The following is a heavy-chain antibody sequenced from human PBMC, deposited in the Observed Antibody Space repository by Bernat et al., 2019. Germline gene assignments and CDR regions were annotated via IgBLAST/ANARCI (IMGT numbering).Heavy chain of an antibody. D-gene: IGHD1-20*01. J-gene: IGHJ4*02. CDR2: VNHSGIT. V-gene: IGHV4-34*02. Sequence: QVHLQQWGAGLLKPSETLSLTCAVYVGSFSGYYWSWIRQAPGKGLEWIGEVNHSGITNYNPSLKSRVAISVDTSKNQFSLKLSSVTAADTAVYYCARRYNWNDARIDYWGQGTLVTVSS. CDR1: VGSFSGYY. CDR3: ARRYNWNDARIDY.